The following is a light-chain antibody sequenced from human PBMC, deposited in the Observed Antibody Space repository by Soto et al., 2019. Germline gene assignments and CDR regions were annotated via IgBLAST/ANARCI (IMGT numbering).Light chain of an antibody. V-gene: IGKV3-15*01. CDR1: HSVSSN. CDR2: GAS. Sequence: EIVMTQSPATLSVSPGERATLSCRASHSVSSNLAWYQQKPCQTPRILIYGASTSATGIPARFSGSGAWTEFNLTISSLQAEEFAVDYCHQYNNWPRTFGHGHKVEIK. CDR3: HQYNNWPRT. J-gene: IGKJ1*01.